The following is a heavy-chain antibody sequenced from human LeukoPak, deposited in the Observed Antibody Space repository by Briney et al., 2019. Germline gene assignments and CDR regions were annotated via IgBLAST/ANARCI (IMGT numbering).Heavy chain of an antibody. D-gene: IGHD3-3*01. CDR1: GFIFSNYY. J-gene: IGHJ3*02. Sequence: GGSLRLSCAASGFIFSNYYRNWVRQPPGKGREWFAHIKQDGSEKNYVDSVKGRFTISRDNAKNSLYLQMNSLRAEDTAVYYCARLYDFWSGYYHDAFDIWGQGTMVTVSS. CDR2: IKQDGSEK. CDR3: ARLYDFWSGYYHDAFDI. V-gene: IGHV3-7*03.